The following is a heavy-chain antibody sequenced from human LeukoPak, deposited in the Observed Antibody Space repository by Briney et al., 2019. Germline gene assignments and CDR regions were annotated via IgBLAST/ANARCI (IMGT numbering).Heavy chain of an antibody. J-gene: IGHJ6*02. D-gene: IGHD3-10*01. CDR1: GYTFTSYG. CDR2: ISVYNYNT. V-gene: IGHV1-18*01. CDR3: ARESIAMVRGADGMDV. Sequence: ASVKVSCKASGYTFTSYGISWVRQAPGQGLEWMGWISVYNYNTNYAQKFQGRVTVTTDRSTSTVHMELRSLRSDDTAVYYCARESIAMVRGADGMDVWGQGTTVTVSS.